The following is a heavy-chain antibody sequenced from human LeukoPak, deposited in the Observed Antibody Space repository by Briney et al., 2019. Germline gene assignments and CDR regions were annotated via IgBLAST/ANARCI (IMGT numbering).Heavy chain of an antibody. CDR1: GGSFSAHY. V-gene: IGHV4-34*01. CDR2: INHSGST. D-gene: IGHD3-22*01. J-gene: IGHJ3*02. CDR3: ARARNYYDSSDYYYEGDAFDI. Sequence: SETLSLTCAVYGGSFSAHYWNWIRQPPGKGLEWIGEINHSGSTNYNPSLKSRVTISVDMSKNQFSLKLSSVTAADTAVYYCARARNYYDSSDYYYEGDAFDIWGQGTMVTVSS.